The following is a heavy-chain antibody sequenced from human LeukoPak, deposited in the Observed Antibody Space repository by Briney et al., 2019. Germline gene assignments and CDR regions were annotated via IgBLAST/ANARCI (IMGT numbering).Heavy chain of an antibody. Sequence: ASVKVSCKASGYTITSYDINWVRQATGQGLEWMGWMNPNTGNTGYAQRFQGRITFTRDISINTAYMELNSLRSDDTAVYYCARVLVGVVTSIYYFDYWGQGTLVTVSS. CDR2: MNPNTGNT. J-gene: IGHJ4*02. CDR3: ARVLVGVVTSIYYFDY. CDR1: GYTITSYD. D-gene: IGHD2-21*02. V-gene: IGHV1-8*03.